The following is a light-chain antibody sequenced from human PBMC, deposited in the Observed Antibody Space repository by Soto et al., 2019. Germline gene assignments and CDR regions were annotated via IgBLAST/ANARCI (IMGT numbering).Light chain of an antibody. V-gene: IGKV3-20*01. Sequence: EIVLTQSPATLSLSPGERATLSCRASQSVSSYLAWYQQKPGQAPRLLIYDASNRATGIPDRFRGSGSETDFTLTISRLEPEDFVVYYCQQYGSLSWTFGQGTKVDIK. CDR2: DAS. CDR3: QQYGSLSWT. J-gene: IGKJ1*01. CDR1: QSVSSY.